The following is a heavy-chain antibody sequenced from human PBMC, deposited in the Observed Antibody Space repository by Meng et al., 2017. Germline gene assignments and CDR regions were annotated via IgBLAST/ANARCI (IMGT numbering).Heavy chain of an antibody. CDR1: GYVFTGYY. CDR3: ARGTKYYYDSSGYYLV. D-gene: IGHD3-22*01. CDR2: INPCIGAT. Sequence: GQLVVFGVEVKAPVASPAASCKASGYVFTGYYKHWVRRAAGPGLEWRVRINPCIGATNHEKKFQGRVTMTRDTSISTASMELGRLISDDTAVDYCARGTKYYYDSSGYYLVWGQGTLVTVSS. V-gene: IGHV1-2*06. J-gene: IGHJ4*02.